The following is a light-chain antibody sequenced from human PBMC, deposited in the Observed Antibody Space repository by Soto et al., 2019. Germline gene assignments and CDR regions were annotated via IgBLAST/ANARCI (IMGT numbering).Light chain of an antibody. Sequence: DIQMTQSPSTLSASVGDRVTITCRASQSISSWLAWYQQKPGKAPKLLIYKASSLESGVPSRFSGSGSRTEFPLTISSLQPDDFATYYCQQYNSYSPTFGQGTKVEIK. CDR1: QSISSW. J-gene: IGKJ1*01. CDR2: KAS. V-gene: IGKV1-5*03. CDR3: QQYNSYSPT.